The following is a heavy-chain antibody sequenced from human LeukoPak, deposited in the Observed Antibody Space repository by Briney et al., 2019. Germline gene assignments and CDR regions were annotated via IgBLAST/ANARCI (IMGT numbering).Heavy chain of an antibody. D-gene: IGHD3-9*01. Sequence: GGSLRLSCAASGFTFSSYAMSWVRQAPGKGPEWVSAISGSGGSTYYADSVKGRFTISRDNSKNTLYLQMNSLRAEDTAVYYCAKDRLRYFDWSPDYWGQGTLVTVSS. J-gene: IGHJ4*02. CDR2: ISGSGGST. CDR3: AKDRLRYFDWSPDY. CDR1: GFTFSSYA. V-gene: IGHV3-23*01.